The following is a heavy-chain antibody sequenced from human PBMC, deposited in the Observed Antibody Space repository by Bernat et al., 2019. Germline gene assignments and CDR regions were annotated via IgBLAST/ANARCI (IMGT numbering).Heavy chain of an antibody. CDR1: AFTFSTYA. V-gene: IGHV3-23*01. J-gene: IGHJ3*02. CDR2: ISGSGFST. CDR3: AKDRMGCSSTSCYMTDAFDI. Sequence: VHLLESGGGLVQPGGSLRLSCSASAFTFSTYAMNWVRQAPGKGLEWVSTISGSGFSTYYADSVKGRFTISRDNSKNTLSLQMNSLRAEDTAVYYCAKDRMGCSSTSCYMTDAFDIWGQGTMVTVSS. D-gene: IGHD2-2*02.